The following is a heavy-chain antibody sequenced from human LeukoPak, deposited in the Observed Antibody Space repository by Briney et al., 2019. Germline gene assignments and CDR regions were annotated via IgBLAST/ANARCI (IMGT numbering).Heavy chain of an antibody. V-gene: IGHV3-53*01. D-gene: IGHD3-3*01. CDR1: GFTVSSNY. CDR3: ARVNFWSGYDY. CDR2: IYSGGST. J-gene: IGHJ4*02. Sequence: PGGSLRLSCAASGFTVSSNYMSWVRQAPGKVLEWVSVIYSGGSTYYADSVKGRFTISRDNSKNTLYLQMNSLRAEDTAVYYCARVNFWSGYDYWGQGTLVTVSS.